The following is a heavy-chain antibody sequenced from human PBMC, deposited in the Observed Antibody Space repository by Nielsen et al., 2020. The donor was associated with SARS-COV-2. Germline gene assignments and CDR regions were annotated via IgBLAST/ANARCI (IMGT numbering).Heavy chain of an antibody. J-gene: IGHJ6*02. CDR1: GFTFSSYD. CDR2: IGTAGDT. V-gene: IGHV3-13*04. CDR3: AKDRWFGEPTGGMDV. Sequence: GGSLRLSCAASGFTFSSYDMHWVRQATGKGLEWVSAIGTAGDTYYPGSVKGRFTISRENAKNSLYLQMNSLRAGDTAVYYCAKDRWFGEPTGGMDVWGQGTTVTVSS. D-gene: IGHD3-10*01.